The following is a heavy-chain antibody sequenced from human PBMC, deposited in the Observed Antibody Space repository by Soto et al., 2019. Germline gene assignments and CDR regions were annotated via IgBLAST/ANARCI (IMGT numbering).Heavy chain of an antibody. CDR2: IYHSGST. D-gene: IGHD6-6*01. CDR3: ARGISPPGQLVAVWFDP. Sequence: KTSETLSLTCAVSGGSISSGGYSWSWIRQPPGKGLEWIGYIYHSGSTYYNPSLKSRVTISVDRSKNQFSLKLSSVTAADTAVYYCARGISPPGQLVAVWFDPWGQGTLVTVSS. J-gene: IGHJ5*02. CDR1: GGSISSGGYS. V-gene: IGHV4-30-2*01.